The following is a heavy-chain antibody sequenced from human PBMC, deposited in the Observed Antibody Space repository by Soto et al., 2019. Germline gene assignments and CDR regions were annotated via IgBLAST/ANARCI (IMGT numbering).Heavy chain of an antibody. J-gene: IGHJ3*02. CDR2: ISSNGGST. D-gene: IGHD5-18*01. CDR1: GFTFSSYA. V-gene: IGHV3-64D*06. CDR3: VKQDGYSYAFDI. Sequence: EVQLVESGGGLVQPGGSLRLSCSASGFTFSSYAMHWVRQAPGKGLEYVSAISSNGGSTYYADSVKDRFTISRANSKNTLYLHMSSLRAEDTAVYYCVKQDGYSYAFDIWGQGTMVTVSS.